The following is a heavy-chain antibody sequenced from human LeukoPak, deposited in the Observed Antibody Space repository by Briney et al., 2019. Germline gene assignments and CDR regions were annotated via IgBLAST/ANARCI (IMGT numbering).Heavy chain of an antibody. CDR2: IYPGDSDT. J-gene: IGHJ3*02. D-gene: IGHD3-22*01. Sequence: GESLKISCKGSGYSFTSYWIGWVRQMPGKGLEWMGIIYPGDSDTTYSPSFQGQVTISADKSISTAYLQWSSLKASDTAMYYCARRGYDSSGYRDAFDIWGQGTMVTISS. CDR1: GYSFTSYW. V-gene: IGHV5-51*01. CDR3: ARRGYDSSGYRDAFDI.